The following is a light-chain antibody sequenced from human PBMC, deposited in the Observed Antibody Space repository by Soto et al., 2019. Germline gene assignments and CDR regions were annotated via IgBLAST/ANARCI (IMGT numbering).Light chain of an antibody. CDR1: QSISSW. V-gene: IGKV1-5*03. J-gene: IGKJ1*01. CDR3: QQYNSYST. Sequence: DIQRTQSPSTLSASIGDRVTITCRASQSISSWLAWYQQKPGKAPKLLIYKASSLESGVPSRFSGSGSGTEFTLTISSLQHDDFATYYCQQYNSYSTFGQGTKVEIK. CDR2: KAS.